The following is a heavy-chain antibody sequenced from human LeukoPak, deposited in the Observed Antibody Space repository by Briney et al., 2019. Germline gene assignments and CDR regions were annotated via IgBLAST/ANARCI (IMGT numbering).Heavy chain of an antibody. CDR1: GFTFDDYA. CDR3: XXXXGXXXXXXXXXXXXXXXXXXXXXXXXXXXXYV. J-gene: IGHJ6*01. Sequence: GRSLRLSCAASGFTFDDYAMHWVRQAPGKGLEWVSGISWNNGSIGYADSVKGRFTISRDNTKNSLYLQMDSLRAEEMALYYCXXXXGXXXXXXXXXXXXXXXXXXXXXXXXXXXXYV. D-gene: IGHD1-14*01. V-gene: IGHV3-9*03. CDR2: ISWNNGSI.